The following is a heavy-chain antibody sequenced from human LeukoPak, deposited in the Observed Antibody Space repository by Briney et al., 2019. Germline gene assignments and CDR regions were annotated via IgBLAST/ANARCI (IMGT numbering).Heavy chain of an antibody. CDR3: ARPHWNYYCYGMDV. CDR2: MNPNSGNT. Sequence: ASVKVSCKASGYTFTSYDINWVRQATGQGLEWMGWMNPNSGNTGYAQKFQGRVTMTRNTSISTAYMELSSLRSEDTAVYYCARPHWNYYCYGMDVWGQGTTVTVSS. J-gene: IGHJ6*02. D-gene: IGHD1-1*01. CDR1: GYTFTSYD. V-gene: IGHV1-8*01.